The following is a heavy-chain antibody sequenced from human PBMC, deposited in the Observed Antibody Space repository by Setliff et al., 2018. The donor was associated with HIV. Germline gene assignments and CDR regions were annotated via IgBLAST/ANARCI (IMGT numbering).Heavy chain of an antibody. CDR2: IYWNNNK. CDR3: AYSGRQLRGPYFDF. CDR1: GLSLSTSGVG. Sequence: KSGPTLVNPTQTLTLTCTFSGLSLSTSGVGVGWIRQSPGKALEWLAFIYWNNNKHYSTSLKSRLTVTKDTSKNRVVFTMTNMDPVDTATYYCAYSGRQLRGPYFDFWGQGTPVTSPQ. J-gene: IGHJ4*02. V-gene: IGHV2-5*01. D-gene: IGHD1-1*01.